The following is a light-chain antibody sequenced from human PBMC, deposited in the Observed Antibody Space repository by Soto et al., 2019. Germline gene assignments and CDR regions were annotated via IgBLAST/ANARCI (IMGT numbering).Light chain of an antibody. J-gene: IGLJ1*01. CDR2: EGS. V-gene: IGLV2-23*01. CDR3: CSFPGTSTLYV. Sequence: QSVLTQPASVSGSPGQSLTISCTGTSSDVGSSNFVSWYQQHPGKAPKLIIYEGSRRPSGVSGRFSGSKSGNAASLTISGLQPEDEADYYCCSFPGTSTLYVFGSGTKVTVL. CDR1: SSDVGSSNF.